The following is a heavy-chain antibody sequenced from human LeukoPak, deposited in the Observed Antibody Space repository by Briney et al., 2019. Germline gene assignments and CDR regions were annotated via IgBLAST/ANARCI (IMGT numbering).Heavy chain of an antibody. CDR1: GGSVSRHC. CDR3: ARETAGTEVDAFDI. J-gene: IGHJ3*02. V-gene: IGHV4-59*02. D-gene: IGHD6-13*01. Sequence: SETLSLTCTVSGGSVSRHCWGWIRQTPEKGLEWIGYIYYSGSTNYNPSLKSRVTISVDTSKNQFSLKLSSVTAADTAVYYCARETAGTEVDAFDIWGQGTMVTVSS. CDR2: IYYSGST.